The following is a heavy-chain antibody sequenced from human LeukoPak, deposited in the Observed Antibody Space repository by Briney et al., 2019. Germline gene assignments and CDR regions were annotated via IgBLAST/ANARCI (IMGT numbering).Heavy chain of an antibody. V-gene: IGHV4-4*07. CDR2: IYTSGST. D-gene: IGHD1-26*01. CDR1: GGSISYFY. Sequence: PSETLSLTCTVSGGSISYFYWSWIRQPAGKGLEWIGRIYTSGSTNYNPSLKSRVTMSVDTSKKQFSLKLSSVTAADTAVYYCARVRGSSGSYEYYHYLDVWGKGITVTISS. J-gene: IGHJ6*03. CDR3: ARVRGSSGSYEYYHYLDV.